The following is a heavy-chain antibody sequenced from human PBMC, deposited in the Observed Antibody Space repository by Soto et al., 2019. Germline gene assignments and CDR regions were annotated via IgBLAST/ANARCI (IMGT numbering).Heavy chain of an antibody. CDR3: ARDPLRYCSGGSCYYFDY. J-gene: IGHJ4*02. D-gene: IGHD2-15*01. CDR2: IWDDGSNK. CDR1: GFTFSSYG. Sequence: QVQLVESGGGVVQPGRSLRLSCAASGFTFSSYGMHWVRQAPGKGLEWVAVIWDDGSNKYYADSVKGRFTISRDNSKNTLYLQMNSLRAEDTAVYYCARDPLRYCSGGSCYYFDYWGQGTLVTVSS. V-gene: IGHV3-33*01.